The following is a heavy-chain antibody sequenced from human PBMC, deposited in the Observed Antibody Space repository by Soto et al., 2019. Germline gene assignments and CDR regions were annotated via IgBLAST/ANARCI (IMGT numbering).Heavy chain of an antibody. J-gene: IGHJ4*02. D-gene: IGHD2-15*01. CDR1: GFTFSSYA. CDR2: ISYDGSNK. CDR3: ARDPIVVVVAVGGDTFDY. V-gene: IGHV3-30-3*01. Sequence: QVQLVESGGGVVQPGRSLRLSCAASGFTFSSYAMHWVRQAPGKGLEWVAVISYDGSNKYYADTVKGRFTISRDNSKNALYLEMNSLRAEDTAVYDCARDPIVVVVAVGGDTFDYWGQGTLVTVSS.